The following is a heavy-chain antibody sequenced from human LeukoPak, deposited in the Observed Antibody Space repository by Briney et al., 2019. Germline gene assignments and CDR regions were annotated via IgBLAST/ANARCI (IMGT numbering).Heavy chain of an antibody. Sequence: SETLSLTCTVSGGSISSGDYYWSWIRQPPGKGLEGIGRIYYSGSTYYNPAHKRLVTLSVETAKTQFPLKLSSVTAADTAVYSCARARRYSYGLYYFDYWGQGTLVTVSS. CDR3: ARARRYSYGLYYFDY. J-gene: IGHJ4*02. CDR2: IYYSGST. V-gene: IGHV4-30-4*08. CDR1: GGSISSGDYY. D-gene: IGHD5-18*01.